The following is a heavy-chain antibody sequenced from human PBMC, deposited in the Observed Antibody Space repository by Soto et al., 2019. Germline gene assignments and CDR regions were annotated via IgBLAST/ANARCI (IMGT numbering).Heavy chain of an antibody. Sequence: ASVKVSCKASGYTFTSYGISWVRQAPGQGLEWMGWISAYNGNTNYAQKLQGRVTMTTDTSTSTAYMELRSLRSDDTAVYYCASEVCSGGSCYFVYWGQGTLVTVSS. D-gene: IGHD2-15*01. CDR3: ASEVCSGGSCYFVY. CDR1: GYTFTSYG. J-gene: IGHJ4*02. CDR2: ISAYNGNT. V-gene: IGHV1-18*01.